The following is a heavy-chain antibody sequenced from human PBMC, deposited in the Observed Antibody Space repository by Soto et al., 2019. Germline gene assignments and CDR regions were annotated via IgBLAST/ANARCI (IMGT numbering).Heavy chain of an antibody. J-gene: IGHJ4*02. CDR1: GGSISSYY. V-gene: IGHV4-59*01. CDR3: VLMESRTVVPYFDY. D-gene: IGHD2-15*01. Sequence: QVQLQESGPGLVKPSETLSLTCTVSGGSISSYYWSWIRQPPGKGLEWIGYIYYSGSTNYNPSLKSRVTISVDTSKNQFSLKLSSVTAADTAVYYCVLMESRTVVPYFDYWGQGTLVTVSS. CDR2: IYYSGST.